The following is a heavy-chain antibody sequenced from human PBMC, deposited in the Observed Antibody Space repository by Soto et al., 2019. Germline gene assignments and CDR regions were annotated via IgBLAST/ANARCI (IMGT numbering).Heavy chain of an antibody. D-gene: IGHD4-17*01. CDR3: ARDRYGDIDY. V-gene: IGHV3-74*01. Sequence: EVQLVESGGGVVQPGGSLRLSCAASGFTFSNYWMHWVRQAPGKGLVWVSRISSDETSISYVDSVKGRFTISRDNARNTLYLQMNSLRAEDTAVYYCARDRYGDIDYWGQGTLVTVSS. CDR2: ISSDETSI. CDR1: GFTFSNYW. J-gene: IGHJ4*02.